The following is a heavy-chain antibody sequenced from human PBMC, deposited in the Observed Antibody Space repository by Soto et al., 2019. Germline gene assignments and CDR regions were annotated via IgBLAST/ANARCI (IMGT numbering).Heavy chain of an antibody. Sequence: EVQLVESGGGLVKPGGSLRLSCAASGFTFSSYSMNWVRQAPGKGLEWVSSISSSSSYIYYADSLKGRFTISRDNAKNSLYLQMNSLRAEYRAVNYCAKKEAVDIWGQGTMVTVSS. CDR1: GFTFSSYS. V-gene: IGHV3-21*01. CDR3: AKKEAVDI. J-gene: IGHJ3*02. CDR2: ISSSSSYI.